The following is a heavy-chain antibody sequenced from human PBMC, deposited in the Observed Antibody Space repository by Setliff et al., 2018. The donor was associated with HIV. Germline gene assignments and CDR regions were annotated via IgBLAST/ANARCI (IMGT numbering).Heavy chain of an antibody. J-gene: IGHJ4*02. CDR2: IYSTGST. V-gene: IGHV4-59*11. CDR3: VREGVRRGLGSGSFRYRAYYFDQ. D-gene: IGHD3-10*01. CDR1: GPSINIHY. Sequence: PSETLSLTCTVSGPSINIHYWSWIRQSPGKAFEWIGYIYSTGSTYFSPSLKSRITISVDTSKNQFSLNLRSVTAADTAVYYCVREGVRRGLGSGSFRYRAYYFDQWGQGTLVTVSS.